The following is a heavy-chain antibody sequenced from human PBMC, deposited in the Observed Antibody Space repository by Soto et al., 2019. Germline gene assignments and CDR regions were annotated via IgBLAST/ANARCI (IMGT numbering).Heavy chain of an antibody. Sequence: GGSLRLSCAASGFTLSSYGIHWVRQAPGKGLEWVAVIWYDGRNKYYADSVKGRFTISRDNSEKAVYLQMNSPRAEDTAVYYCARGATAGGGIYNHCGMDVWGQGTSVTVSS. CDR3: ARGATAGGGIYNHCGMDV. J-gene: IGHJ6*02. D-gene: IGHD1-20*01. CDR1: GFTLSSYG. CDR2: IWYDGRNK. V-gene: IGHV3-33*01.